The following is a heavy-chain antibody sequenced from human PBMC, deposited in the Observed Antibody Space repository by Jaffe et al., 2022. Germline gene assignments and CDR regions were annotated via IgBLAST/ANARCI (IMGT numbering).Heavy chain of an antibody. CDR1: GFTFSSYG. CDR2: IRYDGSNK. Sequence: QVQLVESGGGVVQPGGSLRLSCAASGFTFSSYGMHWVRQAPGKGLEWVAFIRYDGSNKYYADSVKGRFTISRDNSKNTLYLQMNSLRAEDTAVYYCAKDFLSSVRHDDYWGQGTLVTVSS. J-gene: IGHJ4*02. CDR3: AKDFLSSVRHDDY. V-gene: IGHV3-30*02. D-gene: IGHD3-22*01.